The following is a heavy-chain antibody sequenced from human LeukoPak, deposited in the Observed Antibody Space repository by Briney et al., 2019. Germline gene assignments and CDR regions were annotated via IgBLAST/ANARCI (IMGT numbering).Heavy chain of an antibody. CDR3: ARDQGSGWYDY. CDR1: GGSISSYY. V-gene: IGHV4-4*07. Sequence: SETLSLTCTVSGGSISSYYWSWIRQPAGKGLEWIGRIHTSGSTNYNPSLKRRLTMSVDMSQNQFSLKLSSVTAADTAVYYCARDQGSGWYDYWGQGTLVTVSS. CDR2: IHTSGST. J-gene: IGHJ4*02. D-gene: IGHD6-19*01.